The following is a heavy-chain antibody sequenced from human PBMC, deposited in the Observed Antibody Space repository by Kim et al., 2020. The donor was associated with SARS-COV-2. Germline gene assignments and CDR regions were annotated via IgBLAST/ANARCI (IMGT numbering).Heavy chain of an antibody. J-gene: IGHJ3*02. Sequence: ASVKVSCNASGYTFTGYYMHWVRQAPGQGLEWMGRINPNSGATNYAQKFQGRVTMTRDTSISTAYMELSRLRSDDTAVYYCVCGYYRPTPPGTFDIWGQGTLVTVSS. V-gene: IGHV1-2*06. CDR3: VCGYYRPTPPGTFDI. CDR2: INPNSGAT. D-gene: IGHD3-22*01. CDR1: GYTFTGYY.